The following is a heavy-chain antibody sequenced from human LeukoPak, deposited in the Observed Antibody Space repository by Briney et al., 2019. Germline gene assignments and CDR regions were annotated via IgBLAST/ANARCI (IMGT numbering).Heavy chain of an antibody. CDR3: ASAHGGSGYDRPFDY. CDR2: IDSSASTT. Sequence: GGSLRLSCTASKFYFSTYDMNWVRQVPGRGLEWVSYIDSSASTTYYAGSVQGRFTVSRDNAKNSLYLQMTSLRVEDTAFYYCASAHGGSGYDRPFDYWGQGTLVTVSS. V-gene: IGHV3-48*03. CDR1: KFYFSTYD. J-gene: IGHJ4*02. D-gene: IGHD5-12*01.